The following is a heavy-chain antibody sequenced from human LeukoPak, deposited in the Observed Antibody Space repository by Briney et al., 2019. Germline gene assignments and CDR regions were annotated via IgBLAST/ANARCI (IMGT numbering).Heavy chain of an antibody. J-gene: IGHJ4*02. CDR2: IYSGGST. CDR3: VGSGWYGYFDY. D-gene: IGHD6-19*01. Sequence: GGSLTLSCPASGFTLSSNYMSWVRQAPGKGLEWVSIIYSGGSTYYADSVKGRFTISRDHSKNTLYLQMNSLRAEDTAVYYCVGSGWYGYFDYWGQGTLVTVSS. CDR1: GFTLSSNY. V-gene: IGHV3-53*01.